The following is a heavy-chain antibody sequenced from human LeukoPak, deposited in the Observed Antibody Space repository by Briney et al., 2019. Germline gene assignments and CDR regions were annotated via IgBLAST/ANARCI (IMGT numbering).Heavy chain of an antibody. J-gene: IGHJ5*02. Sequence: SETLSLTCAVYGGTFSGYYWSWIRQPPGKGLEWIGEINHSGSTNYNPSLKSRVTISVDTSKNQFSLKLSSVTAAVTAVYYCARGSRITIFGVVIRSWFDPWGQGTLVTVSS. CDR1: GGTFSGYY. CDR2: INHSGST. CDR3: ARGSRITIFGVVIRSWFDP. V-gene: IGHV4-34*01. D-gene: IGHD3-3*01.